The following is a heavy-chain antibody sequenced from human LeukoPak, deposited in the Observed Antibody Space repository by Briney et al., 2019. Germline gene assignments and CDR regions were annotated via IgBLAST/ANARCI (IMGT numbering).Heavy chain of an antibody. Sequence: PSETLSLTCTVSGGSISSYYWSWIRQPPGKGLEWVSVIYSGGSTYYADSVKGRFTISRDNSKNTLYLQMNSLRAEDTAVYYCARGIVWGQGTLVTVSS. CDR2: IYSGGST. V-gene: IGHV3-53*01. CDR1: GGSISSYY. J-gene: IGHJ4*02. D-gene: IGHD3-22*01. CDR3: ARGIV.